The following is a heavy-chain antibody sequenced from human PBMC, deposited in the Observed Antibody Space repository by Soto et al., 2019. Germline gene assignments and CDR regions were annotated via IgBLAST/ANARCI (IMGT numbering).Heavy chain of an antibody. CDR1: GFTFSSYA. CDR2: IGASGRST. Sequence: GGSLRLSCAASGFTFSSYAMSWVRQAPGKGLEWVSAIGASGRSTDHADSVKGRFTISRDNSQNTLYLQMNSLRAEDTAIYYCAKRLNTYYFDSWGQGILVTVSS. D-gene: IGHD2-8*01. CDR3: AKRLNTYYFDS. V-gene: IGHV3-23*01. J-gene: IGHJ4*02.